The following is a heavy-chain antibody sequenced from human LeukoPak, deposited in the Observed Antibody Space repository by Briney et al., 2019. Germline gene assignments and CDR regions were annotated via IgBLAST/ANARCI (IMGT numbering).Heavy chain of an antibody. CDR2: ISYDGSNK. CDR1: GFTFSSYG. Sequence: PGGSLRLSCAASGFTFSSYGMHWVRQAPGKGLEWVAVISYDGSNKYYADSVKGRFTISRDNSKNTLYLQMNSLRAEDTAVYYCAIAAVFLGATNLFDYRGQGTLVTVSS. V-gene: IGHV3-30*03. J-gene: IGHJ4*02. CDR3: AIAAVFLGATNLFDY. D-gene: IGHD1-26*01.